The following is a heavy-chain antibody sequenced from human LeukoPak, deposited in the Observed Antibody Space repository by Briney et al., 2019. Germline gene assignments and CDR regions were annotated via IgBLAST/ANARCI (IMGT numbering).Heavy chain of an antibody. D-gene: IGHD4-17*01. CDR3: ARGEPGTTVTTFSFDY. V-gene: IGHV3-11*01. CDR2: ISSSGSTI. Sequence: GGSLRLSCAASGFTFSDYYRSWIRQAPGKGLEWVSYISSSGSTIYYADSVKGRFTISRDNAKNSLYLQMNSLRAEDTAVYYCARGEPGTTVTTFSFDYWGQGTLVTVSS. CDR1: GFTFSDYY. J-gene: IGHJ4*02.